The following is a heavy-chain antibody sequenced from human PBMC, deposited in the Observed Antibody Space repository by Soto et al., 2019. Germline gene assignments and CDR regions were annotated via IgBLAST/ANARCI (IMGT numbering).Heavy chain of an antibody. CDR1: GGSVSSGSYY. CDR2: IYYSGST. D-gene: IGHD4-17*01. J-gene: IGHJ6*02. V-gene: IGHV4-61*01. Sequence: SETLSLTCTVSGGSVSSGSYYWSWIRQPPGKGLEWIGYIYYSGSTNYNPSLKSRVTISVDTSKNQFSLKLSSVTAADTAVYYCASLGGDHYYYYGMDVWGQGTTVTVSS. CDR3: ASLGGDHYYYYGMDV.